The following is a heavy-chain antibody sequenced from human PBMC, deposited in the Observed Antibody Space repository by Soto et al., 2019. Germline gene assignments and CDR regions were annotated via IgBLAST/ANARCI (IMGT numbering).Heavy chain of an antibody. CDR3: ASGEDTITVSGGFDF. V-gene: IGHV4-39*01. Sequence: SETLPLTCSVSGGSMKSSTYYWAWIRQPPGKGLEWIGNIYYTGATKFNPSLQSRATISADKSKNQFSLNLRSVTASDTAVYYCASGEDTITVSGGFDFWGQGTLVTVSS. D-gene: IGHD5-18*01. CDR1: GGSMKSSTYY. CDR2: IYYTGAT. J-gene: IGHJ4*02.